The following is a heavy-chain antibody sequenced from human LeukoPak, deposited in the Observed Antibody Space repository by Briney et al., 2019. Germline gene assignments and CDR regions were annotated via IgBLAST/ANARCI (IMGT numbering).Heavy chain of an antibody. V-gene: IGHV4-59*08. D-gene: IGHD1-14*01. CDR2: IYYSGST. J-gene: IGHJ4*02. CDR1: GGSISSYY. CDR3: GRGKHRVRDLDY. Sequence: SETLSLTCTVSGGSISSYYWSWIRQPPGKGLEWIGYIYYSGSTNYNPSLKSRVTISVDTSKNQFSLKLSSVTAADTAVYYCGRGKHRVRDLDYWGQGTLVTVSS.